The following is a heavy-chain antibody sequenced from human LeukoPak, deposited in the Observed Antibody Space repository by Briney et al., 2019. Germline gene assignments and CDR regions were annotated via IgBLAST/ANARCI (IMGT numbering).Heavy chain of an antibody. D-gene: IGHD6-19*01. CDR2: ISSSYI. Sequence: PGGSLRLSCAASGFTFSSYSMNWVRQAPGKGLGWVSSISSSYIYYAHPVKGRFTISRDNAKNSLYVQMNSLRAEDTAVYYCARDGRQAVAPMGGYYYGMDVWGQGTTVTVSS. J-gene: IGHJ6*02. CDR3: ARDGRQAVAPMGGYYYGMDV. V-gene: IGHV3-21*01. CDR1: GFTFSSYS.